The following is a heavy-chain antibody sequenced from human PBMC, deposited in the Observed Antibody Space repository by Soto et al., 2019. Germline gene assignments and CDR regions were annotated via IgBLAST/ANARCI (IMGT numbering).Heavy chain of an antibody. Sequence: QVQLVESGGGVVQPERSLRLSCATSGFTCSDFGMHWVRQAPGKGLDWVAAISADGSDKYYPGSVQGRFTISRDNTKNALYLQMNSLRTGDTAIYYCAQGTAVARQHFANWGQGTLVTVSS. D-gene: IGHD2-15*01. CDR1: GFTCSDFG. V-gene: IGHV3-30*18. CDR3: AQGTAVARQHFAN. J-gene: IGHJ4*02. CDR2: ISADGSDK.